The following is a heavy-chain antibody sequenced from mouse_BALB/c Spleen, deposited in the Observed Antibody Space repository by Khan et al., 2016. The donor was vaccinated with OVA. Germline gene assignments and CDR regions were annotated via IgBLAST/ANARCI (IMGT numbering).Heavy chain of an antibody. CDR2: IRSKSNNYAT. V-gene: IGHV10-1*02. Sequence: EVQLVESGGGLVQPKGSLKLSCAASGFTFNTYAMNWVRQAPGKGLEWVARIRSKSNNYATYYADSVKDRLTISRDDSQRMLYLQMNNLKTEDTAMYYCVRHGYFDYWGQGTTLTVSS. J-gene: IGHJ2*01. CDR1: GFTFNTYA. CDR3: VRHGYFDY. D-gene: IGHD1-1*02.